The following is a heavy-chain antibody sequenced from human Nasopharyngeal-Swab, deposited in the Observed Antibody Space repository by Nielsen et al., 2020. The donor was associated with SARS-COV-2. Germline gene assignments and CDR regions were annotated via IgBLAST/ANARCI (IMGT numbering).Heavy chain of an antibody. J-gene: IGHJ4*02. V-gene: IGHV3-23*01. CDR2: ISGSGGST. CDR3: AKVAHKVTTGCFDY. Sequence: GESLKISCAASGFTFSSYAMSWVRQAPGKGLEWVSAISGSGGSTYYADSVKGRFTISRDNSKNTLYLQMNSLRAEDTAVYYRAKVAHKVTTGCFDYWGQGTLVTVSS. D-gene: IGHD4-11*01. CDR1: GFTFSSYA.